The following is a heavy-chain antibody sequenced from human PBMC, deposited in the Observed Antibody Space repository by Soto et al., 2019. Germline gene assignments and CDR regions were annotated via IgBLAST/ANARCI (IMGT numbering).Heavy chain of an antibody. CDR1: GLSLRTTGVG. J-gene: IGHJ4*02. V-gene: IGHV2-5*02. CDR2: LYWDDDK. CDR3: AHRLGGDYADY. Sequence: SGPTLVNPTQTLTLTCTVSGLSLRTTGVGVGWVRQPPGKAPEWLALLYWDDDKRYSPSLKSRLTITKDTSKNQVVLTMTNMDPVDTATYYCAHRLGGDYADYWGQGTLVTVSS.